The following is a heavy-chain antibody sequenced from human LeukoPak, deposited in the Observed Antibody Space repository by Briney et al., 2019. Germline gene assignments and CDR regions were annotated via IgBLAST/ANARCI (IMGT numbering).Heavy chain of an antibody. V-gene: IGHV4-4*07. J-gene: IGHJ5*02. Sequence: GSLRLSCAASGGSISSYYWSWIRQPAGKGLEWIGRIYTSGSTNYNPSLKSRVTMSVDTSKNQFSLKLSSVTAADTAVYYCARVAIADSFDPWGQGTLVTVSS. CDR1: GGSISSYY. CDR2: IYTSGST. D-gene: IGHD6-13*01. CDR3: ARVAIADSFDP.